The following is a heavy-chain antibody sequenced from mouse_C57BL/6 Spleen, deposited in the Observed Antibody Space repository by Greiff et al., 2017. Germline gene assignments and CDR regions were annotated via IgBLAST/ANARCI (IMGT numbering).Heavy chain of an antibody. CDR3: ARSGRLRRLGFAY. J-gene: IGHJ3*01. CDR2: INPSTGGT. V-gene: IGHV1-42*01. D-gene: IGHD2-4*01. CDR1: GYSFTGYY. Sequence: VHVKQSGPELVKPGASVKISCKASGYSFTGYYMNWVKQSPEKSLEWIGEINPSTGGTTYNQKFKAKATLTVDKSSSTAYMQLKSMTSEDSAVYYCARSGRLRRLGFAYWGQGTLVTVSA.